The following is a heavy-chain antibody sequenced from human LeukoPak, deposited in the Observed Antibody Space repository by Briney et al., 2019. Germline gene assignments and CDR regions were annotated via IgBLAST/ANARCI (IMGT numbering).Heavy chain of an antibody. V-gene: IGHV3-49*03. J-gene: IGHJ6*03. CDR3: SRGREAGYCSGGSCYGPYYYYYMDV. CDR2: IRSKAYGGTT. CDR1: GFTFCDYA. Sequence: GGSLRLSCTASGFTFCDYAMSWFRQAPGKGLEWVGFIRSKAYGGTTEYAASVKGRFTISRDDSKSIAYLQMNSLKAEDTAVYYCSRGREAGYCSGGSCYGPYYYYYMDVWGKGTTVTVSS. D-gene: IGHD2-15*01.